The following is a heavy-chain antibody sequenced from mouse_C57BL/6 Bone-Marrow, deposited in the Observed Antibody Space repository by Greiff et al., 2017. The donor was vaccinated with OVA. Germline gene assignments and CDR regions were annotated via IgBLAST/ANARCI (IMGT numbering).Heavy chain of an antibody. Sequence: EVKLVESGEGLVKPGGSLKLSCAASGFTFSSYAMSWVRQTPEKRLEWVAYISSGGDYIYYADTVKGRFTISRDNARNTLYLQMSSLKSEDTAMYYCTRAYYSNYGFDYWGQGTTLTVSS. CDR1: GFTFSSYA. CDR2: ISSGGDYI. V-gene: IGHV5-9-1*02. CDR3: TRAYYSNYGFDY. J-gene: IGHJ2*01. D-gene: IGHD2-5*01.